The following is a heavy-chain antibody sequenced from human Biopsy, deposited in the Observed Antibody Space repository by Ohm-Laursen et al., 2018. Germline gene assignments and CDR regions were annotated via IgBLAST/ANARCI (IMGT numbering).Heavy chain of an antibody. J-gene: IGHJ6*02. CDR1: GFSVSSYD. Sequence: SLRLSCAASGFSVSSYDMNWVSQAPGKGLEWISYISETSSHIYDADSVRGRFTVARDIAKNSLYLQLNSLRVEDTAVYYCARDSSRRAREGGMDVWGQGTTVTVSS. CDR2: ISETSSHI. CDR3: ARDSSRRAREGGMDV. D-gene: IGHD6-6*01. V-gene: IGHV3-21*01.